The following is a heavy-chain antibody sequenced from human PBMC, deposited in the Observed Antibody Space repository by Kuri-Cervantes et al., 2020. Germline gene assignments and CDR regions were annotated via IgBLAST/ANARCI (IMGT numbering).Heavy chain of an antibody. J-gene: IGHJ5*01. CDR3: AREASGALDS. Sequence: GGSLRLSCAASGFTFDDYAMHWVRQAPGKGLEWVSGISWNSGSIGYADSVKGRFTISRDSPKNTLYLQMNTLRADDTAVYYCAREASGALDSWGQGTLVTVSS. CDR2: ISWNSGSI. V-gene: IGHV3-9*01. D-gene: IGHD5-12*01. CDR1: GFTFDDYA.